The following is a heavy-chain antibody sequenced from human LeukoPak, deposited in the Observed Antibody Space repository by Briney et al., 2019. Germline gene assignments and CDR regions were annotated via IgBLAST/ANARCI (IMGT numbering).Heavy chain of an antibody. V-gene: IGHV4-39*01. J-gene: IGHJ4*02. CDR1: GGSISSSSYY. CDR3: ARHGLQLEPLDY. CDR2: IYYSGST. D-gene: IGHD5-18*01. Sequence: SETLSLTCTVSGGSISSSSYYWGWLRQPPGTGLEWVGSIYYSGSTYYNPSLKSRVTISVDTSKNQFSLKLSSVTAADTAVYYCARHGLQLEPLDYWGQGTLVTVSS.